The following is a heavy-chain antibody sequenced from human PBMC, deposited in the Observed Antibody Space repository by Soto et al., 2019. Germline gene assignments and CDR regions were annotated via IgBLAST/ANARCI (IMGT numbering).Heavy chain of an antibody. V-gene: IGHV1-69*01. CDR2: SIPIFGTA. J-gene: IGHJ5*02. CDR3: SGELEGYCSGGSCYTEGNWFDP. CDR1: GGTFSSYA. D-gene: IGHD2-15*01. Sequence: QVQLVQSGAEVKKPGSSVKVSCKASGGTFSSYAISWVRQAPGQGLEWMGGSIPIFGTANYAQKFQGRVTITADEPTSTAYMELSSLRSEDTAVYYCSGELEGYCSGGSCYTEGNWFDPWGQGTLVTVSS.